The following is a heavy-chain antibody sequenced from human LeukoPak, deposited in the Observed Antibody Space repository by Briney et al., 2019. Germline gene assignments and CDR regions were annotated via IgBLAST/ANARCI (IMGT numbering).Heavy chain of an antibody. Sequence: GGSLRLSCVASGFTFSTYWMHWVRXAPGKXLLWVSRLSGDVSSTRFADSLKGRLTISRDNAKNTMYLQMNSLRAEDTAVYFCARASTTVPNLLDNWGQGTTVTVSS. D-gene: IGHD4-17*01. CDR3: ARASTTVPNLLDN. CDR2: LSGDVSST. J-gene: IGHJ6*02. V-gene: IGHV3-74*01. CDR1: GFTFSTYW.